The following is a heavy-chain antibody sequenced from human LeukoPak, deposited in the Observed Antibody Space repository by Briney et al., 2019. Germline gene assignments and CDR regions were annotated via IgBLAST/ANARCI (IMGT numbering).Heavy chain of an antibody. CDR3: AKEGGLQSLPYTWFDP. CDR1: GFTFSSSA. V-gene: IGHV3-23*01. CDR2: ISGSGSGGST. J-gene: IGHJ5*02. D-gene: IGHD5-24*01. Sequence: PGGSLRLSCAASGFTFSSSAMSWVRQAPGKGLEWVSSISGSGSGGSTYYADSVKGRFTISRDNSKNTLYLLMTSLRAEDTALYYCAKEGGLQSLPYTWFDPWGQGTLVTVST.